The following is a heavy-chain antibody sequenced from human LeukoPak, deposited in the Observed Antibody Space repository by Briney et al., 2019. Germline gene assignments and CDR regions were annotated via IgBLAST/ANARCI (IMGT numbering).Heavy chain of an antibody. Sequence: PSETLSLTCTVSAGSISGYYWSWIRQPPGKGLEWIGYIYYSGIINYNPSLESRVTMSVDTSKNQFSLKLSSVTAADTAVYYCARVDSSGYYLHFDHWGQGTLVTVSS. CDR2: IYYSGII. CDR3: ARVDSSGYYLHFDH. J-gene: IGHJ4*02. CDR1: AGSISGYY. V-gene: IGHV4-59*01. D-gene: IGHD3-22*01.